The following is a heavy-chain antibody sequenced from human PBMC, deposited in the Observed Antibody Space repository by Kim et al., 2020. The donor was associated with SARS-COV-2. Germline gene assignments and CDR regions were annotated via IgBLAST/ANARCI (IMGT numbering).Heavy chain of an antibody. V-gene: IGHV3-64D*06. CDR3: VMSPDIAVAAEGYNWFDH. CDR2: ISSNGGST. D-gene: IGHD6-19*01. CDR1: GFTFSSYA. Sequence: GGSLRLSCSASGFTFSSYAMHWVRQAPGKGLEYVSAISSNGGSTYYADSVKGRFTISRDNSKNTLYLQMSSLRAEDTAVYYCVMSPDIAVAAEGYNWFDHWGQGTLVTVSS. J-gene: IGHJ5*02.